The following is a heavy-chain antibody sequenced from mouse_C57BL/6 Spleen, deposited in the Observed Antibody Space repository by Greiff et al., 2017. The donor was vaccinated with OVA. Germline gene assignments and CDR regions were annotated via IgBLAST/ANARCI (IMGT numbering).Heavy chain of an antibody. D-gene: IGHD4-1*01. Sequence: VQLQQSGPGLVQPSHSLSITCTVSGFALTSYGVHWVRQSPGKGLEWLGVIWSGGSTAYNAAIISRLSISKDNSKSQVFFKMNSLQADDTAIYYCARGGNWDWYFDVWGTGTTVTVSS. CDR3: ARGGNWDWYFDV. J-gene: IGHJ1*03. CDR1: GFALTSYG. CDR2: IWSGGST. V-gene: IGHV2-2*01.